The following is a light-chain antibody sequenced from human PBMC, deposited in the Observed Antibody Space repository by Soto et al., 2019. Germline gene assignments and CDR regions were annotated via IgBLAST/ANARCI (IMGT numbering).Light chain of an antibody. V-gene: IGKV3-20*01. CDR1: QSVSSRY. J-gene: IGKJ2*01. CDR2: GAF. CDR3: QQYGSSPPFT. Sequence: EIVLTQSPGTLSLSPGEIATLSCSASQSVSSRYLAWYQQKPGPAPRLLMYGAFNRATGIPDRFSGSGSGTDFTLTISRLEPEDFAVYFCQQYGSSPPFTFGLGTKVESK.